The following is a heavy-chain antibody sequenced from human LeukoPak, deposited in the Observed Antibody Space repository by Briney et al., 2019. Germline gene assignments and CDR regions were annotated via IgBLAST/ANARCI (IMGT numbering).Heavy chain of an antibody. Sequence: GGSLRLSCAASGFTFSNYWMHWVRQAPGKGLVWVSRINTDGSSTTYADSVKGRLTIPRDNAKNTLYLQMNSLRAEDTAMYYCAKEISAFDIWGQGTMVTVSS. CDR3: AKEISAFDI. CDR1: GFTFSNYW. V-gene: IGHV3-74*01. J-gene: IGHJ3*02. CDR2: INTDGSST.